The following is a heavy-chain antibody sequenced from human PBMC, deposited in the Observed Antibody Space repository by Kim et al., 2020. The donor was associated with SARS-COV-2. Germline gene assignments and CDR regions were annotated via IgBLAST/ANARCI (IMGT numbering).Heavy chain of an antibody. CDR2: ISYDGSNK. CDR3: ARGRPRYDSSGYALIYYY. CDR1: GFTFSSYG. D-gene: IGHD3-22*01. Sequence: GESLKISCAASGFTFSSYGMHWVRQAPGKGLEWVAVISYDGSNKYYADSVKGRFTISRDNSKNTLYLQMNSLRAEDTAVYYCARGRPRYDSSGYALIYYY. V-gene: IGHV3-33*05. J-gene: IGHJ6*01.